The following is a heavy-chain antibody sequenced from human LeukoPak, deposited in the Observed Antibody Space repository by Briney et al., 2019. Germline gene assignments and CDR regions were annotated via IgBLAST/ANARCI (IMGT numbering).Heavy chain of an antibody. J-gene: IGHJ4*02. D-gene: IGHD6-19*01. CDR3: ASEIAMTGYFDY. CDR1: GYTFSNHY. V-gene: IGHV1-46*01. CDR2: ISPSGDST. Sequence: ASVKVSCKASGYTFSNHYQHWVRQAPGQGLEWMGVISPSGDSTTYAQKFQGRVTMTRDTSTNIVYMELSSLRSEDTAVYYCASEIAMTGYFDYWGQGTLVTVSS.